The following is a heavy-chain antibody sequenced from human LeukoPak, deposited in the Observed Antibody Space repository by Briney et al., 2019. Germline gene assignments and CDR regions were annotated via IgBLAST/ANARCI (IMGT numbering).Heavy chain of an antibody. CDR1: GYIFTSYG. D-gene: IGHD2-15*01. V-gene: IGHV1-18*01. CDR2: ISGYSGNT. Sequence: ASVKVSCKASGYIFTSYGITWVRQAPGQGLEWMGWISGYSGNTKYAQKVQGRVTMTTDTSTSTAYMELGSLRSDDTAVYYCARTAGHCSGGSCYPYYFDYWGQGTLVTVSS. CDR3: ARTAGHCSGGSCYPYYFDY. J-gene: IGHJ4*02.